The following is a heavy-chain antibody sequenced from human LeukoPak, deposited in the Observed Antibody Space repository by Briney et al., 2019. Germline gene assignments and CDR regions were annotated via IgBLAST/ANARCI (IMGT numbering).Heavy chain of an antibody. J-gene: IGHJ4*02. CDR2: IYPRDSDT. Sequence: GESLKISCKVSGYSFTNYWIAWVRQMPGKGLELMGIIYPRDSDTRYSQSLEGQVTISVDKSISTAYLQWSSLKASDTAVYLCARREVGSSASHFDYWGQGTLVTVSS. D-gene: IGHD6-6*01. V-gene: IGHV5-51*01. CDR1: GYSFTNYW. CDR3: ARREVGSSASHFDY.